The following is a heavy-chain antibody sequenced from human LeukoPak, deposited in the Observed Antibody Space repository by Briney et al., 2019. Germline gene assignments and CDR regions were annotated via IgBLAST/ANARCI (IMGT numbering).Heavy chain of an antibody. J-gene: IGHJ4*02. CDR3: ARERAYYFDY. CDR2: INHSGST. V-gene: IGHV4-34*01. CDR1: GGSFSGYY. Sequence: SETLSLTCAVYGGSFSGYYWSWIRQPPGKGLEWIGEINHSGSTNYNPSLKSRVTISVDTSKNQFSLKLSSVTAADTAVYYCARERAYYFDYWGQGTLVTVSS.